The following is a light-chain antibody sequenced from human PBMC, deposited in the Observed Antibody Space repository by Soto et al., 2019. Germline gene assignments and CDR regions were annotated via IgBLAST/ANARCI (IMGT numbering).Light chain of an antibody. CDR2: SAS. J-gene: IGKJ3*01. CDR3: QKYYSFPLT. V-gene: IGKV1D-8*01. CDR1: QGMNNY. Sequence: VIWRTQSPSLLSASTGDIVKISCRMRQGMNNYLAWYQQRQLKAPKLLIHSASTLQSGVPSRLSGSGSGTDFTLPISRLQSEDFATYFCQKYYSFPLTFGPGPKVDI.